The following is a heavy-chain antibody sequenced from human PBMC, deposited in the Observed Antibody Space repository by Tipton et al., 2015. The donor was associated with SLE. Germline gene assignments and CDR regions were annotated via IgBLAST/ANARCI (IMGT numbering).Heavy chain of an antibody. CDR2: MHYSGST. CDR1: GGSISSRY. D-gene: IGHD2-2*01. CDR3: ASGAIVVVPAALYYYYGMDV. J-gene: IGHJ6*02. Sequence: LRLSCTVSGGSISSRYWSWIRQPPGKGLEWIGYMHYSGSTKYNPSLKSRVTISVDTSKNQFSLKLSSVTAADTAVYYCASGAIVVVPAALYYYYGMDVWGQGTTVTVSS. V-gene: IGHV4-59*11.